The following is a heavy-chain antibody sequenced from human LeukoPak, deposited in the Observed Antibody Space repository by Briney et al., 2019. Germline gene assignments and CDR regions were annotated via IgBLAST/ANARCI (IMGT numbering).Heavy chain of an antibody. CDR3: ARSCSTCYGSFWFFDL. CDR2: INPSSGAT. CDR1: GYTFTAYY. Sequence: GASVKVSCKASGYTFTAYYMHWLRQAPGQRLEWMGWINPSSGATNYAQNFQGSVTMTRDTSVSTAYMELSSLRSDDTAVYYCARSCSTCYGSFWFFDLWGRGTLVTVSS. V-gene: IGHV1-2*04. D-gene: IGHD2-2*01. J-gene: IGHJ2*01.